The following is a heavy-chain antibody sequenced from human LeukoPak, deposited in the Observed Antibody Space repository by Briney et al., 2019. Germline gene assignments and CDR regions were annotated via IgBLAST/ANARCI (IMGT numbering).Heavy chain of an antibody. D-gene: IGHD3-22*01. CDR1: GGSFSSYY. V-gene: IGHV4-59*08. CDR3: ASTPYYDSSGYPDV. CDR2: IYYSGST. J-gene: IGHJ6*02. Sequence: SETLSLTCTVSGGSFSSYYWSGIRQPPGKGLEWIGYIYYSGSTNYNPSLKSRVTISVDTSKNQFSLKLNSVTAADTAVYYCASTPYYDSSGYPDVWGQGTTVTVSS.